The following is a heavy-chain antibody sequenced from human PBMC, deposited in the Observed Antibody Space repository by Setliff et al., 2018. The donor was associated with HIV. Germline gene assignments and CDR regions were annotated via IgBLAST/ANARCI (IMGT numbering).Heavy chain of an antibody. D-gene: IGHD4-4*01. CDR1: GGSISSYY. J-gene: IGHJ6*03. V-gene: IGHV4-59*01. CDR2: IYSSGST. CDR3: ARVTDDYSRYFYCMDV. Sequence: PSETLSLTCTVSGGSISSYYWNWIRQPPGRGLEWIGFIYSSGSTNYNPSLKSRVTMSVDTSRNQFSLKLSSVTAADTAVYYCARVTDDYSRYFYCMDVW.